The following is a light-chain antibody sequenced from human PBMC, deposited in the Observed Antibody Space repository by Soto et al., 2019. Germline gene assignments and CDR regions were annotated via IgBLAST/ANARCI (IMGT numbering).Light chain of an antibody. CDR1: SSNIGNNA. J-gene: IGLJ1*01. CDR3: AAWDDSLNGYV. V-gene: IGLV1-44*01. Sequence: QSVLTQPPSASGTPGQRVTMSCSGSSSNIGNNAVNWYQQLPGTAPKLLIFSSSQRPSGVPDRFSGSKSGTSASLAISELQSEDEADYYCAAWDDSLNGYVFGPGTKLTVL. CDR2: SSS.